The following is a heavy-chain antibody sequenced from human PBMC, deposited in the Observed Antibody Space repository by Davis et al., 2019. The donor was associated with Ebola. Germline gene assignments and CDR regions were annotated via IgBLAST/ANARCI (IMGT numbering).Heavy chain of an antibody. Sequence: GESLKISCAASGFTFSSYEMNWVRQAPGKGLEWVSYISSSGSTIYYADSVKGRFTISRDNAKNSLYLQMNSLRAEDTAVYYCARDQGDSYYYYGMDVWGQGTTVTVSS. CDR1: GFTFSSYE. CDR3: ARDQGDSYYYYGMDV. CDR2: ISSSGSTI. D-gene: IGHD2-21*02. V-gene: IGHV3-48*03. J-gene: IGHJ6*02.